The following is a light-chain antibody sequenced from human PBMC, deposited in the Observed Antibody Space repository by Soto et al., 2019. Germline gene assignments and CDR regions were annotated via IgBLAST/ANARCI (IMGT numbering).Light chain of an antibody. CDR3: QQYDNWTPCT. CDR1: QSVSRF. CDR2: DTS. J-gene: IGKJ2*02. V-gene: IGKV3-15*01. Sequence: EIVMTQSPATLSVSPGERVTLSCRASQSVSRFLAWYQQRPDQAPRLLIYDTSTRATGVPARFSGSGSGTEFSLTISRLQSEDFAVYYCQQYDNWTPCTFGQGTKLEVK.